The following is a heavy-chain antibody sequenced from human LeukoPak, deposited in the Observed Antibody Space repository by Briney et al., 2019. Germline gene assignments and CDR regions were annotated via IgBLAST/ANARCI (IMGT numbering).Heavy chain of an antibody. CDR3: ARTAARRFDY. D-gene: IGHD6-6*01. Sequence: ASVKVSCKASGYTFPSYFMHWVRQAPGQGLEWMGIINPTGGSTTYAQKFQGKVTMTRDTSTSTVYMELSSLRSDDTAVYYCARTAARRFDYWGQGTLVTVSS. V-gene: IGHV1-46*01. CDR1: GYTFPSYF. CDR2: INPTGGST. J-gene: IGHJ4*02.